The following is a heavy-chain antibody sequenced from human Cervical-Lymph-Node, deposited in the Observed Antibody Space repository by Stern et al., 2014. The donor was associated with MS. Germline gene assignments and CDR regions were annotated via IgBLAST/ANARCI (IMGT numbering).Heavy chain of an antibody. CDR3: AKVATRDGYIEGWFDP. CDR2: LSKNGGLT. Sequence: VQLVQSGGGLVQPGGSLRISCVASRFTFSRYAITWVRQAPGKGLEWLSTLSKNGGLTYYADSVKGRFTISRDKSRATVFLQMNSLSAEDTATYYCAKVATRDGYIEGWFDPWGQGTLVTVS. J-gene: IGHJ5*02. V-gene: IGHV3-23*04. D-gene: IGHD5-24*01. CDR1: RFTFSRYA.